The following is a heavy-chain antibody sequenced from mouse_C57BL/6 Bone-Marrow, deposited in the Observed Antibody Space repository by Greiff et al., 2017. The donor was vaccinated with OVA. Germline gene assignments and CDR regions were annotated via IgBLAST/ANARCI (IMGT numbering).Heavy chain of an antibody. CDR1: GYSITSGYD. Sequence: ESGPGMVKPSQSLSLTCTVTGYSITSGYDWHWIRHFPGNKLEWMGYISYSGSTNYNPSLKSRISITHDTSKNHFFLKLNSVTTEDAATYYCARDDGNYIMDYWGQGTSVTVSS. CDR2: ISYSGST. CDR3: ARDDGNYIMDY. J-gene: IGHJ4*01. V-gene: IGHV3-1*01. D-gene: IGHD2-1*01.